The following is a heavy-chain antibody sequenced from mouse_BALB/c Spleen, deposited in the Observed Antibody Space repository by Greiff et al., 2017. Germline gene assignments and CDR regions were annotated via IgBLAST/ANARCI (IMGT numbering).Heavy chain of an antibody. V-gene: IGHV1-9*01. CDR1: GYTFSSYW. CDR2: ILPGSGST. Sequence: VKLMESGAELMKPGASVKISCKATGYTFSSYWIEWVKQRPGHGLEWIGEILPGSGSTNYNEKFKGKATFTADTSSNTAYMQLSSLTSEDSAVYYCARGIRYEAYWGQGTLVTVSA. J-gene: IGHJ3*01. CDR3: ARGIRYEAY. D-gene: IGHD1-1*01.